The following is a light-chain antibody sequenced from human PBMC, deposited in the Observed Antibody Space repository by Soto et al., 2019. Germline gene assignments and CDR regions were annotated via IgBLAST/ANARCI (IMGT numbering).Light chain of an antibody. CDR2: AAS. CDR3: QQLNSYPLT. V-gene: IGKV1-9*01. CDR1: QGISTF. J-gene: IGKJ4*01. Sequence: DIQLTQSPSFLSASVGDRVTITCRASQGISTFLAWYQQKPGKAPKLLIYAASILQSGVPSRFRGSGSGTDFTLTISRLQPEDFATYFCQQLNSYPLTSGGGTQVDIK.